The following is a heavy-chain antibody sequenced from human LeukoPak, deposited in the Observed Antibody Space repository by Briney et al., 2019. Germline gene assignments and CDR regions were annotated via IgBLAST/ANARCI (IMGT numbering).Heavy chain of an antibody. CDR2: IYYSGST. D-gene: IGHD3-10*01. CDR1: GGSISSGDYY. Sequence: SETLSLTCTVSGGSISSGDYYWSWIRRPPGKGLEWIGYIYYSGSTYYNPSLKSRVTISVDTSKNQFSLKLSSVTAADTAVYYCARDTDGSGTFDYWGQGTLVTVSS. V-gene: IGHV4-30-4*01. CDR3: ARDTDGSGTFDY. J-gene: IGHJ4*02.